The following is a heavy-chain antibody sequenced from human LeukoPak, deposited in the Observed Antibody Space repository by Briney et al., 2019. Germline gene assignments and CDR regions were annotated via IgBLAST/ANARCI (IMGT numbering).Heavy chain of an antibody. D-gene: IGHD4-17*01. CDR3: ARQIHDYGDYFDY. Sequence: KPSETLSLTCAVSGYSISSGYYWGWIRQPPGKGLEWIGSIYHSGSTYYNPSLRSRVTISVDTSKNQFSLKLSSVTAADTAVYYWARQIHDYGDYFDYWGQGTLVTVSS. CDR2: IYHSGST. V-gene: IGHV4-38-2*01. CDR1: GYSISSGYY. J-gene: IGHJ4*02.